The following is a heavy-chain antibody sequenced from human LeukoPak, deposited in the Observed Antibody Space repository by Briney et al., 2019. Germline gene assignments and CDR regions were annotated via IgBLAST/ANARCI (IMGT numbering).Heavy chain of an antibody. Sequence: GRSLRLSCAASGFTFSSYAMHWVRQAPGKGLEWVAVISYDGSNKYYADSVEGRFTISRDNSKNTLYLQMNSLRAEDTAVYYCARANLRALVAGTFDYWGQGTLVTVSS. CDR1: GFTFSSYA. V-gene: IGHV3-30-3*01. CDR2: ISYDGSNK. CDR3: ARANLRALVAGTFDY. J-gene: IGHJ4*02. D-gene: IGHD6-19*01.